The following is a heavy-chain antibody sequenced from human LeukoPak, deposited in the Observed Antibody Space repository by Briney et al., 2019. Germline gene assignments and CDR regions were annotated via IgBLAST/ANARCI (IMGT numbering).Heavy chain of an antibody. CDR1: GFTFSSYE. Sequence: GGSLRLSCAASGFTFSSYEMNWVRQAPGKGPEWVSYISSSGSTIYYADSAKGRFTISRDNAKNSLYLQMNSLRAEDTAVYYCARDNGDYSFDYWGQGTLVTVSS. CDR3: ARDNGDYSFDY. J-gene: IGHJ4*02. V-gene: IGHV3-48*03. CDR2: ISSSGSTI. D-gene: IGHD4-17*01.